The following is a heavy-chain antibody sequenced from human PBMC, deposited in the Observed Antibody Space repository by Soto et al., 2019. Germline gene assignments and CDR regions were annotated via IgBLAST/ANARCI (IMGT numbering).Heavy chain of an antibody. J-gene: IGHJ2*01. CDR2: ISGSGGST. Sequence: EVQLLESGGGLVQPGGSLRLSCAASGFTFSSYAMSWVRQAPGKGLEWVSAISGSGGSTYYADSVKGRFTISRDNSKNTLYLQVNSLRAEDTAVYYCAKPKQQLYGYWYFDLWGRGTLVTVSS. D-gene: IGHD6-13*01. CDR3: AKPKQQLYGYWYFDL. CDR1: GFTFSSYA. V-gene: IGHV3-23*01.